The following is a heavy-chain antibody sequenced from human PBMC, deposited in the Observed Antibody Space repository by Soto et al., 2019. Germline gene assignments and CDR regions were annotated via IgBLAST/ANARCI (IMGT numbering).Heavy chain of an antibody. D-gene: IGHD3-3*01. V-gene: IGHV3-23*01. J-gene: IGHJ6*02. CDR2: ISGSGGST. CDR1: GFTFSSYA. Sequence: GSLRLSCAASGFTFSSYAMSWVRQAPGKGLEWVSAISGSGGSTYYADSVKGRFTISRDNSKNTLYLQMNSLRAEDTAVYYCANGGNYDFWSGYYSPYKYYGMDVWGQGTTVTVS. CDR3: ANGGNYDFWSGYYSPYKYYGMDV.